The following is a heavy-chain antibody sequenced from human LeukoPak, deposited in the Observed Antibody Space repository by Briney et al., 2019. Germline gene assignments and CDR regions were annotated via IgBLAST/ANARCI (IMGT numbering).Heavy chain of an antibody. CDR2: INAGNGNT. J-gene: IGHJ4*02. Sequence: ASVKVSCKASGYTFTSYAMHWVRQAPGQRLEWMGWINAGNGNTEYSQKFQGRVTITRDTSASTAYMELSSLRSEDTAVYYCARGAQVGATDDYWGQGALVTVSS. V-gene: IGHV1-3*01. CDR1: GYTFTSYA. CDR3: ARGAQVGATDDY. D-gene: IGHD1-26*01.